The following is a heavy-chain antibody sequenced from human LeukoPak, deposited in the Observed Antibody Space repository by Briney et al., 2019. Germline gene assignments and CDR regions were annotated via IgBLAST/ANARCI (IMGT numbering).Heavy chain of an antibody. CDR1: GSAFSRHW. V-gene: IGHV3-7*01. CDR2: MKEDGSQI. J-gene: IGHJ4*02. Sequence: PGGSLRLSCAASGSAFSRHWMSWVRQAPGKGLEWVANMKEDGSQIYYVDSVKGRFSISRDNANNLVYLQMNSLRVEDTAVYYCARDPEGGACDYWGQGTLVTVSS. CDR3: ARDPEGGACDY. D-gene: IGHD1-26*01.